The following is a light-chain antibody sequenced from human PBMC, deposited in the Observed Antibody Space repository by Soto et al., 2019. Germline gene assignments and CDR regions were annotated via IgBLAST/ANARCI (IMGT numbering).Light chain of an antibody. CDR1: RTVHSN. V-gene: IGKV3-15*01. Sequence: EIVMTQSPATVSVSPGDRVTLSCRASRTVHSNVAWYQHKPGQAPRLLIYGASFRATGMPARFSGSGFGTDFTLTISRLEPEDFAVYYCHQYSSSTKTFGQGTKVDI. CDR2: GAS. CDR3: HQYSSSTKT. J-gene: IGKJ1*01.